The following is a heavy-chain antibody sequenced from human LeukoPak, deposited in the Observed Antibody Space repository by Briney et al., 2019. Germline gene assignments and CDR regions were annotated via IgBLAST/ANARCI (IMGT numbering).Heavy chain of an antibody. V-gene: IGHV3-66*04. CDR3: ARPGVTTVTRNWYFDL. Sequence: GGSLRLSCAASGFTLSSYAMSWVRQAPGKGLEWVSGIDSGGTTYSADSVRGRFTISRDNSKNTLSLQMNSLRAEDTAVYYCARPGVTTVTRNWYFDLWGRGTLVTVSS. J-gene: IGHJ2*01. CDR2: IDSGGTT. D-gene: IGHD4-17*01. CDR1: GFTLSSYA.